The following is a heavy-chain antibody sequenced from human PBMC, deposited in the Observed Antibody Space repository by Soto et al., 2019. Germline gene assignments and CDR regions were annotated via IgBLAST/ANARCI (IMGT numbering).Heavy chain of an antibody. CDR1: GFTFSTYG. Sequence: QVQLVESGGGVVQPGRSLRLSCAASGFTFSTYGMHWVRQAPGKGLEWVAVISYDGSNKYYADSVKGRFTISRDNSXNTLYLQMNSLRPEDTAVYYCAKDLLRPGRAYGMDVWGQGTTVTVSS. CDR3: AKDLLRPGRAYGMDV. D-gene: IGHD6-25*01. J-gene: IGHJ6*02. CDR2: ISYDGSNK. V-gene: IGHV3-30*18.